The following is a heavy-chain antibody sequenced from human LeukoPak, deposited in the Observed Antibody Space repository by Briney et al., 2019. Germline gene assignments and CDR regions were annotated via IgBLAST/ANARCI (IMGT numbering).Heavy chain of an antibody. V-gene: IGHV3-11*01. Sequence: PGGSLRLSCAACGFTFSDYYISWLRQAPGKGVEWISYISSDGSTIYSADSVQGRFTISRDNAKPSLYLQMNSLRAEDTAVYYCARDSRGAFDIWGQGTMVTVSS. J-gene: IGHJ3*02. CDR2: ISSDGSTI. D-gene: IGHD3-10*01. CDR1: GFTFSDYY. CDR3: ARDSRGAFDI.